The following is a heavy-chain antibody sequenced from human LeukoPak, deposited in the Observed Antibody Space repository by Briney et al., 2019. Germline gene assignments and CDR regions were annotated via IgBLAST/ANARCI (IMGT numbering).Heavy chain of an antibody. J-gene: IGHJ4*02. D-gene: IGHD3-22*01. V-gene: IGHV3-30*09. CDR2: ISYDGSNK. CDR3: AKARNYYDSSGILDY. Sequence: PGGSLRLSCAASGFTFTTCAMYWVRQAPGKGLEWVAVISYDGSNKYYADSVKGRFAISRDNSKNTLYLQMDSLRTEDTAVYYCAKARNYYDSSGILDYWGQGTLVTVSS. CDR1: GFTFTTCA.